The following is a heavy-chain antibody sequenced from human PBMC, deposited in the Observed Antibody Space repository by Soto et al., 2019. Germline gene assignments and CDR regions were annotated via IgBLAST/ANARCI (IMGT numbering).Heavy chain of an antibody. J-gene: IGHJ4*02. V-gene: IGHV1-3*01. Sequence: ASVKVSCKASGYTFTSYAMHWVLQAPGQRREWIGWINAGNGNTKYSQKFQGRVTITRDTSASTAYMELSSLRSEDTAVYYCATLYIVGATTPFDYWGQGTLVTVSS. CDR2: INAGNGNT. CDR1: GYTFTSYA. D-gene: IGHD1-26*01. CDR3: ATLYIVGATTPFDY.